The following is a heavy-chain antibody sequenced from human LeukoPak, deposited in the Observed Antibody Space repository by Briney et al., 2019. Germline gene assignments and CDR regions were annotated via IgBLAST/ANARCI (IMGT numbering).Heavy chain of an antibody. CDR2: ISYDGSNK. D-gene: IGHD3-3*01. V-gene: IGHV3-30*18. Sequence: GGSLRLSCAASGFTFSSYGMHWVRQAPGKGLEWVAVISYDGSNKYYADSVKGRFTISRDNSKNTLYLQMNSLRAEDTAVYYCAKGSFGFTDFDYWGQGTLVTVSS. CDR1: GFTFSSYG. J-gene: IGHJ4*02. CDR3: AKGSFGFTDFDY.